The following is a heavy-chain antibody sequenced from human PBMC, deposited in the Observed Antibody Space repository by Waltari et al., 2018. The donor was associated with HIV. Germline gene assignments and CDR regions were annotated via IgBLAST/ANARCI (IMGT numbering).Heavy chain of an antibody. CDR2: IWPDGSNK. CDR3: ARDVKGDINSSPGLFDY. CDR1: GFILNSYA. J-gene: IGHJ4*02. Sequence: QVQLVESGGGVVQPGRSLRLSCVASGFILNSYAMPWARQAPGQGLEWVSFIWPDGSNKYFLDSVRGRFTVSRDNSKNTLFLQMNSLRAEDTAVYYCARDVKGDINSSPGLFDYWGLGTLVTVSS. V-gene: IGHV3-33*01. D-gene: IGHD6-6*01.